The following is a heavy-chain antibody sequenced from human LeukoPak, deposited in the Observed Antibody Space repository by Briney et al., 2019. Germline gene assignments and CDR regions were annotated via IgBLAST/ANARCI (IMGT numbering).Heavy chain of an antibody. Sequence: GGSLRLSCAASGFTFSSFGMSWVRQAPGKGLEWVSIISTSDSTTHYADSVRGRFTISRDNSKSMLYLHMNSLRAEDTALYYCAKGSGGSGTYVPFDMWGQGTMVTVSS. CDR3: AKGSGGSGTYVPFDM. CDR1: GFTFSSFG. D-gene: IGHD2-15*01. V-gene: IGHV3-23*05. CDR2: ISTSDSTT. J-gene: IGHJ3*02.